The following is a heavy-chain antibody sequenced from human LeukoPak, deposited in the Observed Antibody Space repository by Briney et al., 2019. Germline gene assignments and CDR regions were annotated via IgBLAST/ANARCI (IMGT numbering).Heavy chain of an antibody. Sequence: GGSLRLSCAASGFTFSSFGLHWVRQVPGRGLEWVALISPDGSYAYYADSVKGRFTISRDNSENTFYLQLTNVRSEDAAVYFCARDHGAFDYWGQGTLVTVSS. CDR2: ISPDGSYA. J-gene: IGHJ4*02. CDR3: ARDHGAFDY. V-gene: IGHV3-30*04. D-gene: IGHD3-10*01. CDR1: GFTFSSFG.